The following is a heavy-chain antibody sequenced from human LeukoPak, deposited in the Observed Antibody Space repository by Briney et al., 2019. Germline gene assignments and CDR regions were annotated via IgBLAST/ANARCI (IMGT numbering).Heavy chain of an antibody. V-gene: IGHV1-46*01. J-gene: IGHJ6*02. D-gene: IGHD5-18*01. CDR3: ARVSLMGDPYSYGYGMDV. CDR1: GYTFTSYY. Sequence: AASVKVSCKASGYTFTSYYMHWVRQAPGQGLEWMGIINPSGGSTSYAQKFQGRVTITADKSTSTAYMELSSLRSEDTAVYYCARVSLMGDPYSYGYGMDVWGQGTTVTVSS. CDR2: INPSGGST.